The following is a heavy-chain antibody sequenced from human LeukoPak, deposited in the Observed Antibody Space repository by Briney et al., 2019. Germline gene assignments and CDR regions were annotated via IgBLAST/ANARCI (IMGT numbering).Heavy chain of an antibody. Sequence: SQTLSLTCAISGDSASSNSAAWHWIRQSPSRGLEWLGRTYYRSKWYYDYAVSVKSRITINPDTSKNQFSLHLNSVTPEDTAVYYCAGSAWYLFDYWGQGTLVTVSS. CDR1: GDSASSNSAA. V-gene: IGHV6-1*01. D-gene: IGHD6-19*01. CDR2: TYYRSKWYY. CDR3: AGSAWYLFDY. J-gene: IGHJ4*02.